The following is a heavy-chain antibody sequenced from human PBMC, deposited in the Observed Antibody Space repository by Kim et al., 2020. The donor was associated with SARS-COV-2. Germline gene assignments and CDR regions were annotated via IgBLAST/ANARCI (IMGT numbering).Heavy chain of an antibody. J-gene: IGHJ4*02. CDR3: ARDPIQENDY. V-gene: IGHV1-46*01. D-gene: IGHD5-18*01. CDR2: ST. Sequence: STSYAQKFQGRVTMTRDTSTSTVYMELSSLRSEDTAVYYCARDPIQENDYWGQGTLVTVSS.